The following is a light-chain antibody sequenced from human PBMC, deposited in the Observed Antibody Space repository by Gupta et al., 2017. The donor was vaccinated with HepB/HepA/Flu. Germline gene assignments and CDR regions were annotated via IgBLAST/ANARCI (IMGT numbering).Light chain of an antibody. CDR3: QVWDSSNDSAV. CDR2: NDS. V-gene: IGLV3-21*04. J-gene: IGLJ2*01. CDR1: NIGTKG. Sequence: SSVLPLPPSVSVAPGKTASITCGGNNIGTKGVHWYQQKPGQAPVMVIYNDSDRPSGIPERFSGSNSGSTATLTISRVEAGDEAEYYCQVWDSSNDSAVFGGGTKLTVL.